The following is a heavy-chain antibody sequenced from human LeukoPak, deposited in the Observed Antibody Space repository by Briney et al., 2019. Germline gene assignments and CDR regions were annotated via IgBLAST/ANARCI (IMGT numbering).Heavy chain of an antibody. V-gene: IGHV1-2*02. Sequence: ASVKVSCKASGYTFTDYYIHWVRQAPGQGLEWMAWINPNSGGTNYAQKFQGRVTMTRDTSISTAYMELSRLRSDDTAVYYCARVREAARFDPWGQGTLVTVSS. CDR1: GYTFTDYY. CDR3: ARVREAARFDP. CDR2: INPNSGGT. J-gene: IGHJ5*02. D-gene: IGHD6-13*01.